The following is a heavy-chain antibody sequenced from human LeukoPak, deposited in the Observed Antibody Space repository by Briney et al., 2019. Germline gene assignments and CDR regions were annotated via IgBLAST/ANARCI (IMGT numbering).Heavy chain of an antibody. J-gene: IGHJ4*02. Sequence: ASVKVSCKASGYTFTSYYMHWVRQAPGQGLEWMGIINPSSDSTSYAQKFQGRVTMTRDTSTSTVYMELSSLRSEDTAVYYCAKTAGAAGTFDYWGQGTLVTVSS. CDR3: AKTAGAAGTFDY. D-gene: IGHD6-13*01. CDR2: INPSSDST. CDR1: GYTFTSYY. V-gene: IGHV1-46*01.